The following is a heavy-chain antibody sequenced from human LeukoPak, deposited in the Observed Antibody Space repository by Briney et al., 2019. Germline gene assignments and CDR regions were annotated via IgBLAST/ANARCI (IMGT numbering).Heavy chain of an antibody. V-gene: IGHV3-7*02. CDR2: INQDGSDK. CDR3: AKVVLGGSGNYPLDY. J-gene: IGHJ4*02. CDR1: GFTFSSYW. Sequence: VQPGGSLRLSCAASGFTFSSYWISWVRQAPGKGLEWVANINQDGSDKNYVDSVKGRCTISRDNSKNTLYLQMNSLRPEDTAVYFCAKVVLGGSGNYPLDYWGQGTLVTVSS. D-gene: IGHD3-10*01.